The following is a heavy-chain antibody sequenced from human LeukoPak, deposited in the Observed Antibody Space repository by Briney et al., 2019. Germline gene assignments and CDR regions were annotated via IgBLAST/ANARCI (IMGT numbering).Heavy chain of an antibody. J-gene: IGHJ4*02. D-gene: IGHD3-9*01. CDR3: AKGPHYDLLTDYSPFDD. Sequence: PGRSLRLSCTGSGFSFNDHAMHWVRQPPGKGLEWVSGIGWNSVSVAYTDSVKGRFIISRDNARNSLYLQMHSLRAEDTALYYCAKGPHYDLLTDYSPFDDWGQGTLVTVS. V-gene: IGHV3-9*01. CDR1: GFSFNDHA. CDR2: IGWNSVSV.